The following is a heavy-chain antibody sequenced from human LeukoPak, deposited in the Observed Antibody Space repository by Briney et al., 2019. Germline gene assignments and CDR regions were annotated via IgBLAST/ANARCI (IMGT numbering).Heavy chain of an antibody. D-gene: IGHD6-13*01. CDR3: ATYSSSLYYFDY. Sequence: SETLSLTCAVYGGSFSGYYWSWIRQPPGKGLEWIGEINHSGSTNYNPSLKSRVTISVDTSKNQFSLKLSPVTAADTAVYYCATYSSSLYYFDYWGQGTLVTVSS. J-gene: IGHJ4*02. CDR2: INHSGST. CDR1: GGSFSGYY. V-gene: IGHV4-34*01.